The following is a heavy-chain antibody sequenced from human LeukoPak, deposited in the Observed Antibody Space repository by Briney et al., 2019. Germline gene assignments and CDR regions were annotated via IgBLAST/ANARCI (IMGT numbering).Heavy chain of an antibody. J-gene: IGHJ4*02. CDR3: AKDGPYSGSYLYYLDY. CDR1: GFTFSSYG. D-gene: IGHD1-26*01. CDR2: ISYDGSNK. Sequence: PGGSLRLSCAASGFTFSSYGMHWVRQAPGKGLEWVAVISYDGSNKYYADSVKGRFTISRNNSKNTLYLQMNSLRAEDTAVYYCAKDGPYSGSYLYYLDYWGQGTLVTVSS. V-gene: IGHV3-30*18.